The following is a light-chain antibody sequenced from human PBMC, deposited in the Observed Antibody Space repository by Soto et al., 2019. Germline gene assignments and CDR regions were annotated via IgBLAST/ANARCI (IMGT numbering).Light chain of an antibody. CDR1: QSLSRN. CDR3: LHYNDWPPAFS. V-gene: IGKV3-15*01. J-gene: IGKJ3*01. Sequence: EILMTQSPATLSVSPGERATLSCRASQSLSRNLAWYQQKPGQAPRLLLYGASARASGIPARFTGVGSGTERTLIIIILQSKVFALYDCLHYNDWPPAFSFGPGTKVDL. CDR2: GAS.